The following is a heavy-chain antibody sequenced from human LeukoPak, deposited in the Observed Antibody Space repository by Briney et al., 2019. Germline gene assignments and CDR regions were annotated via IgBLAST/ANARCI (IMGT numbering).Heavy chain of an antibody. CDR3: ATSNSEDWFDP. CDR1: GYTFTCYY. D-gene: IGHD1-26*01. Sequence: ASVKVSCKASGYTFTCYYMHWVRQVPGQGLEWMGWINPNSGGTNYAQKFQGRVTMTRDTSISTAYMELSRLRSDDTAVYYCATSNSEDWFDPWGQGTLVTVSS. J-gene: IGHJ5*02. CDR2: INPNSGGT. V-gene: IGHV1-2*02.